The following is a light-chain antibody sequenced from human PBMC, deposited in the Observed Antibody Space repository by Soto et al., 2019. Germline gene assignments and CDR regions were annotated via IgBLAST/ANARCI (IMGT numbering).Light chain of an antibody. CDR3: QQSSSTPQT. V-gene: IGKV1-39*01. Sequence: DIQMTQSPSSLSASVGDRVTITCRASQSISSYLSWYQQKPGEASKLLINVASTLQSGVPSRFSGSGSGTDFTLAISSLQPEDFATYYCQQSSSTPQTFGGGTRVEIK. CDR2: VAS. CDR1: QSISSY. J-gene: IGKJ4*01.